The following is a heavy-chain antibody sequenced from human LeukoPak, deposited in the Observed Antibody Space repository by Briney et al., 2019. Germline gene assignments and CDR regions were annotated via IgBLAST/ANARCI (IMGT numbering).Heavy chain of an antibody. CDR2: IYYSGST. J-gene: IGHJ4*02. Sequence: SETLSLTCTVSGGSISSYYWSWIRQPPGKGLEWIGYIYYSGSTNYNPSLKSRVTISVDTSKNQFSLKLSSVTAADTAVYYCARWGRVRGGTFDYWGQGTLATVSS. CDR3: ARWGRVRGGTFDY. CDR1: GGSISSYY. V-gene: IGHV4-59*08. D-gene: IGHD3-10*01.